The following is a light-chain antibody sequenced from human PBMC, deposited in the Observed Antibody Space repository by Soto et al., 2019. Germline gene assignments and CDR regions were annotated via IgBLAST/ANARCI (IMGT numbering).Light chain of an antibody. V-gene: IGKV1-27*01. CDR2: AAS. J-gene: IGKJ3*01. Sequence: DIQMTQSPTSLSASVGDRVTITCRASQGIRNYVAWYQQIPGKAPKFLIYAASTLQSGVPSRFSGSGSGTDFTININGLQPEDVATYSCQKYSSVPVFGPGTKVEIK. CDR3: QKYSSVPV. CDR1: QGIRNY.